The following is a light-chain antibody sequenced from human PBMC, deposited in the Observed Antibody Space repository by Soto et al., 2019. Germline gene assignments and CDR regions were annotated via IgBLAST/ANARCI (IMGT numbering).Light chain of an antibody. CDR2: DVS. Sequence: QSALTQPPSVSGSPGQSVTISCTGTSSDVGDYNYVSWYQQYPGKAPKLVIYDVSKRPSGVPDRFSGSKSSNTASLTISGLQAEDEADYYCCSFAGSSTFWVFGGGTKLTVL. V-gene: IGLV2-11*01. CDR1: SSDVGDYNY. J-gene: IGLJ3*02. CDR3: CSFAGSSTFWV.